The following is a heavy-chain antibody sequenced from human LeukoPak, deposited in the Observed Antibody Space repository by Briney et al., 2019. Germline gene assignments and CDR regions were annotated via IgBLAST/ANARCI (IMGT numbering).Heavy chain of an antibody. CDR2: IYYSGST. CDR1: GGSISSGGYY. V-gene: IGHV4-31*03. Sequence: PSQTLSLTCTVSGGSISSGGYYWSWIRQHPGKGLEWIGYIYYSGSTYYNPSLKSRVTISVDTSKNQFSLKLSSVTAADTAVYYCATATKLTRGYSYGSRGYFDYWGQGTLVTVSS. J-gene: IGHJ4*02. CDR3: ATATKLTRGYSYGSRGYFDY. D-gene: IGHD5-18*01.